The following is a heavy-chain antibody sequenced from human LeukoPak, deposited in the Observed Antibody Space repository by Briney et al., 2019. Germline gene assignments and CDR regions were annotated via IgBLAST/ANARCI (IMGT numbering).Heavy chain of an antibody. CDR1: GYTFTSYD. D-gene: IGHD5-18*01. CDR3: ARRLVNRYSYGYYNWFDP. Sequence: GASVKVSCKASGYTFTSYDINWVRQATGQGLEWMGWMNPNSGNTGYAQKFQGRVTITRNTSISTAYMELSSLRSEDTAVYYCARRLVNRYSYGYYNWFDPWGQGTLVTVSS. J-gene: IGHJ5*02. V-gene: IGHV1-8*03. CDR2: MNPNSGNT.